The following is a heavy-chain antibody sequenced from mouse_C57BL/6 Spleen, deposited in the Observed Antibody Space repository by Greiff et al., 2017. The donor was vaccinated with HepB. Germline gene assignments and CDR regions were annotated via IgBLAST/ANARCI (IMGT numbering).Heavy chain of an antibody. CDR2: IHPNSGST. Sequence: VQLQQPGAELVKPGASVKLSCKASGYTFTSYWMHWVKQRPGQGLEWIGMIHPNSGSTNYNEKFKSKATLTVYKSSSTAYMQLSSLTSEDSAVYYCARPLRGAYAMDYWGQGTSVTVSS. J-gene: IGHJ4*01. V-gene: IGHV1-64*01. CDR1: GYTFTSYW. CDR3: ARPLRGAYAMDY.